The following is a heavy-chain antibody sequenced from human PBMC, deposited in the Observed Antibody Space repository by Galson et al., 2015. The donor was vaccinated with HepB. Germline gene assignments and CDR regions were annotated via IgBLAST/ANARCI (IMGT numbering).Heavy chain of an antibody. V-gene: IGHV6-1*01. CDR3: ARGRLPYFDY. D-gene: IGHD5-18*01. CDR1: GDSVSSKTAA. J-gene: IGHJ4*02. Sequence: AISGDSVSSKTAAWTWVRQSPSRGLEWLGRTYYRSKWYNDYAVSVKSRITINPDTSKNQFSLKLSSVTAADTAVYYCARGRLPYFDYWGQGTLVTVSS. CDR2: TYYRSKWYN.